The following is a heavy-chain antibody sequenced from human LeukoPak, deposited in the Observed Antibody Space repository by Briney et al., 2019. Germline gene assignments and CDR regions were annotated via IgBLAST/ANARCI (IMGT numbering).Heavy chain of an antibody. Sequence: PSETLSLTCAVYGGSFSGYYWSWIRQPPGKGLEWIGEINHSGSTNYNPSLKSRVTISVDTSKNQFSLKLSSVTAADTAVYYCARHPPYSGSPTSWFDPWGQGTLVTVSS. CDR2: INHSGST. CDR1: GGSFSGYY. V-gene: IGHV4-34*01. D-gene: IGHD1-26*01. CDR3: ARHPPYSGSPTSWFDP. J-gene: IGHJ5*02.